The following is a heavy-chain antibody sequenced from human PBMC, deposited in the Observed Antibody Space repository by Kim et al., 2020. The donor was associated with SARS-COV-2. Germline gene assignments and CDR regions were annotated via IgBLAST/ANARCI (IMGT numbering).Heavy chain of an antibody. Sequence: ASVKVSSKASGYTFTTYAIHWVRQAPGQRLEWMGWINAGNGNTKYSQKFQDRVTITRDTSASTAYMELSSLRSEDTAVYYCGGSYSSSWYESWGQGTLVT. J-gene: IGHJ5*01. V-gene: IGHV1-3*01. CDR1: GYTFTTYA. CDR2: INAGNGNT. D-gene: IGHD6-13*01. CDR3: GGSYSSSWYES.